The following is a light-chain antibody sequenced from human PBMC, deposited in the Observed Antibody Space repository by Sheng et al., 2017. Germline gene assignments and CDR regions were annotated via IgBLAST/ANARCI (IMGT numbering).Light chain of an antibody. CDR3: QVWDSSSDVV. CDR2: DDR. V-gene: IGLV3-21*02. CDR1: NIGSKS. J-gene: IGLJ2*01. Sequence: SYELTQPPSLSVAPGQTARITCGGNNIGSKSVHWYQQKPGQAPVLVVYDDRDRPSGIPERFSGSNSGNTATLTISRVEAGDEADYYCQVWDSSSDVVFGGGTKLTVL.